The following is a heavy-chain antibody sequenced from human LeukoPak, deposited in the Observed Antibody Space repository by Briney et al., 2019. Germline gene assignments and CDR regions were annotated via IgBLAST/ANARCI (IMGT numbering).Heavy chain of an antibody. CDR1: GGSISSGNYY. J-gene: IGHJ3*02. CDR2: IYTSGST. V-gene: IGHV4-61*02. Sequence: SETLSLTCTVSGGSISSGNYYWSWIRQPAGKGLEWIGRIYTSGSTNYNPSLKSRVTISVDRSKNQFSLKLSSVTAADTAVYYCARGLTHRMYYSEGGDAFDIWGQGTMVTVSS. D-gene: IGHD3-22*01. CDR3: ARGLTHRMYYSEGGDAFDI.